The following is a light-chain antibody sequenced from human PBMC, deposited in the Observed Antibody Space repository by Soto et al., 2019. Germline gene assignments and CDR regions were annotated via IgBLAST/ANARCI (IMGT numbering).Light chain of an antibody. CDR3: QQCNNCPQWT. CDR2: DAS. Sequence: EIVLTQSPATLSLSPGERATLSCRASQGVGTFFAGYQQKPGQAPRLLIYDASNRATGIPPRFSGSGSGTDFTLTISSLEPEDFAVYYCQQCNNCPQWTFGQGTKVDIK. V-gene: IGKV3-11*01. CDR1: QGVGTF. J-gene: IGKJ1*01.